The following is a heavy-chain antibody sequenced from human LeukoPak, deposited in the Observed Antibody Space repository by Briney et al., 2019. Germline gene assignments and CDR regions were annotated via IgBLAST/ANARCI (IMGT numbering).Heavy chain of an antibody. Sequence: ASVKVSCKASGYTFTSYYMHWVRQSPGQGLEWMGIINPSGGSTTYAQKFQGRVTMTRDTSTSTVYMELSSLRSEDRVVYYCARTRRPNSYRDYWGQGTLVTVSS. D-gene: IGHD5-18*01. CDR1: GYTFTSYY. CDR3: ARTRRPNSYRDY. J-gene: IGHJ4*02. V-gene: IGHV1-46*01. CDR2: INPSGGST.